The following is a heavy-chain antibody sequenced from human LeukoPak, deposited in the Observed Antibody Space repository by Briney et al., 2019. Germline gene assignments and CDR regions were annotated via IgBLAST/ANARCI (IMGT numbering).Heavy chain of an antibody. V-gene: IGHV3-7*01. Sequence: GGSLRLSCAASGFTFSSYAMSWVRQAPGKGLEWVANIKKDGSEKYYVDSVKGRFIISRDNTKNSLYLRMNNLRVEDTATYFCSRSLDYWGQGIRVTVSS. CDR2: IKKDGSEK. CDR3: SRSLDY. J-gene: IGHJ4*02. CDR1: GFTFSSYA.